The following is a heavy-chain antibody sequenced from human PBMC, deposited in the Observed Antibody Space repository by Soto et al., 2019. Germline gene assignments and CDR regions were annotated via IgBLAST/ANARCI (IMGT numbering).Heavy chain of an antibody. CDR1: GFTFSSSD. CDR3: ARGPTSGAFDI. J-gene: IGHJ3*02. V-gene: IGHV3-30*03. D-gene: IGHD1-26*01. Sequence: QVQLMESGGGVVQPGRSLRLSCTASGFTFSSSDIHWVRQAPGKGLEWVAHISIDLNRQYYADPVKGRFTGSRDNSKNTVYLQMSSLRVHDTAIYYCARGPTSGAFDIWGRGTMVTVSS. CDR2: ISIDLNRQ.